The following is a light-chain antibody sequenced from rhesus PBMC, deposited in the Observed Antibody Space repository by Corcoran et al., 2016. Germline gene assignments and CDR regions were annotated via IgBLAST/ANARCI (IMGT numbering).Light chain of an antibody. V-gene: IGKV1-74*01. CDR1: ETVNNY. CDR2: KAS. Sequence: DIQMTQSPSSLSASVGDRVTITFRASETVNNYLNWSQQKPGTAPKLLIYKASQLQSGVPSRFSGSGSGTDYTFTISSLQPEDVATYSCQHAYGTPFTFGPGTKLDIK. J-gene: IGKJ3*01. CDR3: QHAYGTPFT.